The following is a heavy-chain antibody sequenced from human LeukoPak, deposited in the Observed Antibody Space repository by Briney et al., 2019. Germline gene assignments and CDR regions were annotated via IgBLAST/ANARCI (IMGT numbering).Heavy chain of an antibody. J-gene: IGHJ3*02. Sequence: ASVKVSCKASGYIFTSYYIHWVRQAPGQGLEWMGIINPSGGSTSNAQKFQGRVTMTRDTSTRTVYIELSSLRSEDTAVYYCARDYVVNYYDSSGYQRGGDAVDIWGQGTMVTVSS. CDR2: INPSGGST. D-gene: IGHD3-22*01. CDR3: ARDYVVNYYDSSGYQRGGDAVDI. V-gene: IGHV1-46*01. CDR1: GYIFTSYY.